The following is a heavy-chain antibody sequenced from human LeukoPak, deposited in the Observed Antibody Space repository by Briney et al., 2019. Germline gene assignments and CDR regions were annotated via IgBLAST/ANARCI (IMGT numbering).Heavy chain of an antibody. CDR3: AKWGDYDVLTGYYVSDF. D-gene: IGHD3-9*01. CDR1: GFIFSNYA. V-gene: IGHV3-23*01. CDR2: ISGRSDNT. Sequence: GGSLRLSCAASGFIFSNYAMYWVRQAPGKGLEWVSAISGRSDNTYYADSVKGRFTISRDSSKNTLYLQMNSLRADDTAVYYCAKWGDYDVLTGYYVSDFWGQGTLVTVSS. J-gene: IGHJ4*02.